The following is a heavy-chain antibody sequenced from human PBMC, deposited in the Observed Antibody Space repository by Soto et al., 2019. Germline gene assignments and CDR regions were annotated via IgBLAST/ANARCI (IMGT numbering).Heavy chain of an antibody. J-gene: IGHJ3*02. V-gene: IGHV1-69*02. CDR3: ASRVLGYSGSWSTFDI. Sequence: QVQLVQSGAEVKKPGSSVKVSCKASGGTFSSNIISWVRQAPGQGLEWMGRIIPTVGMANYALKFQGRVRISADKLTSAAYMELSSLRCEDSAVFFCASRVLGYSGSWSTFDIWGQGTMVIVSS. CDR1: GGTFSSNI. CDR2: IIPTVGMA. D-gene: IGHD6-13*01.